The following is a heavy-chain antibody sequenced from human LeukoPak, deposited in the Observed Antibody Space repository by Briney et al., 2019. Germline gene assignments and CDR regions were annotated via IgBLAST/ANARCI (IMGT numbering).Heavy chain of an antibody. D-gene: IGHD3-22*01. J-gene: IGHJ5*01. Sequence: PGGSLRLSCAAPGFIFHDYAIHWVRQPPGKGLEWVSLISGDGGSTFYADSVKGRFTISRDNSKNSLYLQMSSLRIEDTALYYCARERESSGWYDFWGQGTLVTVSS. V-gene: IGHV3-43*02. CDR1: GFIFHDYA. CDR2: ISGDGGST. CDR3: ARERESSGWYDF.